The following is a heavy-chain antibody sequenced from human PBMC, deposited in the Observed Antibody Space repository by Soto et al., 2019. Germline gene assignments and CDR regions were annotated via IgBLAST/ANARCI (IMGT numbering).Heavy chain of an antibody. D-gene: IGHD2-2*02. J-gene: IGHJ6*03. CDR1: GGSFSGYY. V-gene: IGHV4-34*01. CDR2: INRSGST. CDR3: ARARYCSSTSCYIPRGYMDV. Sequence: SETMALTCAVYGGSFSGYYWSWIRQPPGKGLEWIGEINRSGSTNYNPSLKSRVTISVDTSKNQFSLKLSSVTAADTAVYYCARARYCSSTSCYIPRGYMDVWGKGTTVTVSS.